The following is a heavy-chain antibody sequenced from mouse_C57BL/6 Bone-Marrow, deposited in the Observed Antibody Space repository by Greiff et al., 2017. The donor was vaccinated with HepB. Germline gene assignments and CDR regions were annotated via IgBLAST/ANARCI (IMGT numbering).Heavy chain of an antibody. CDR1: GFTFSDYY. CDR3: ARHTYDGYYGFAY. D-gene: IGHD2-3*01. V-gene: IGHV5-12*01. Sequence: EVKVVESGGGLVQPRGSLKLSCAASGFTFSDYYMYWVRQTPEKRLEWVAYISNGGGSTYYPDTVKGRFTISRDNAKNTLYLQMSRLKSEDTAMYYCARHTYDGYYGFAYWGQGTLVTVSA. CDR2: ISNGGGST. J-gene: IGHJ3*01.